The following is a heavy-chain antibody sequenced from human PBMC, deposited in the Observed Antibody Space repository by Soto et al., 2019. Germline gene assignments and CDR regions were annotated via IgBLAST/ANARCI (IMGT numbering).Heavy chain of an antibody. CDR2: ISGSGSST. CDR3: AKDSSLAVAGTTSFDY. J-gene: IGHJ4*02. D-gene: IGHD6-19*01. Sequence: GGSLRLSCAASGFIFSNYAMSWVRQAPGKGLEWVSGISGSGSSTYYADSVKGRFTISRDNSKNTLYLQMNSLRADDAAVYYCAKDSSLAVAGTTSFDYWGQGTQVTVSS. V-gene: IGHV3-23*01. CDR1: GFIFSNYA.